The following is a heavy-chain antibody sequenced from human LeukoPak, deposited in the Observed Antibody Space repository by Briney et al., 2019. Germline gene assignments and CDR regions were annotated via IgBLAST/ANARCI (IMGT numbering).Heavy chain of an antibody. CDR1: GYTFTGYY. V-gene: IGHV1-2*06. Sequence: ASVNVSCKASGYTFTGYYMHWVRQAPGQGLEWMGRINPNSGGTNYAQKFQGRVTMTRDTSISTAYMELSRLRSDDTAVYYCARQYSSGWYFDYWGQGTLVTVSS. CDR3: ARQYSSGWYFDY. CDR2: INPNSGGT. J-gene: IGHJ4*02. D-gene: IGHD6-19*01.